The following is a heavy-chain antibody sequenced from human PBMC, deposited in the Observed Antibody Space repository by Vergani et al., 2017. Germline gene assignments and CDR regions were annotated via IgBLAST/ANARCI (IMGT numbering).Heavy chain of an antibody. Sequence: QVHLVESGGGVVQPGRSLRLSCAASGFTFNSYAMHWVRQAPGKGLEWVAVISYDGTNKYYADSVKGRFTISRDNSKNTLYLQMNSLRAEDTAVYYCARDPTGDTAFDIWGQGTMVTVSS. CDR2: ISYDGTNK. CDR3: ARDPTGDTAFDI. J-gene: IGHJ3*02. CDR1: GFTFNSYA. V-gene: IGHV3-30*04. D-gene: IGHD7-27*01.